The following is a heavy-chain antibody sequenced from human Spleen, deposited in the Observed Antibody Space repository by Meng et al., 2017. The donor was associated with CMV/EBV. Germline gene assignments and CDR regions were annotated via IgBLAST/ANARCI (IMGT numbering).Heavy chain of an antibody. D-gene: IGHD3-22*01. Sequence: SQTLSLTCAVYGGSFSGYYWSWIRQPPGKGLEWIGEINHSGSTNYNPTLKSRVTISVDTSKNQFSLKLSSVTAADTAVYYCARETMILVVDYWGQGTLVTVSS. J-gene: IGHJ4*02. CDR3: ARETMILVVDY. V-gene: IGHV4-34*01. CDR2: INHSGST. CDR1: GGSFSGYY.